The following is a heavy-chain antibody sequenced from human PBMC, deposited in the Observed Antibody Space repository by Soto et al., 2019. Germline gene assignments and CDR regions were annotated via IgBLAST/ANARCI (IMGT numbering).Heavy chain of an antibody. J-gene: IGHJ6*02. D-gene: IGHD1-26*01. Sequence: ASVKVSCKASGYTFTSYAMHWVRQAPGQRLEWMGWINAGNGNTKYSQKFQGRVTITRDTSASTAYMELSSLRSEDTAVYYCARGLGSYDPYGMDVWGQGTTVTVSS. CDR3: ARGLGSYDPYGMDV. CDR2: INAGNGNT. CDR1: GYTFTSYA. V-gene: IGHV1-3*01.